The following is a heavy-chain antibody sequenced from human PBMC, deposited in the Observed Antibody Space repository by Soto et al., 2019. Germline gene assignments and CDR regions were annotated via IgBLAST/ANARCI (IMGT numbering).Heavy chain of an antibody. V-gene: IGHV3-23*01. D-gene: IGHD3-16*02. Sequence: GGSLRLSCAASGFTFSSYAMSWVRQAPGKGLEWVSAISGSGGSTYYADSVKGRFTISRDNSKNTLYLQMNSLRAEDTAVYYFAKTILDYDYIWGSYRYRVFDYWGQGTLVTVSS. J-gene: IGHJ4*02. CDR3: AKTILDYDYIWGSYRYRVFDY. CDR2: ISGSGGST. CDR1: GFTFSSYA.